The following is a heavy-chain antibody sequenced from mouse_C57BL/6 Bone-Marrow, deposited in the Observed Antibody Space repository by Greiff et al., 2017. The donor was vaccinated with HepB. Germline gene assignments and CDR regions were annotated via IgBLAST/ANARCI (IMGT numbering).Heavy chain of an antibody. CDR3: TTFITTVVARDYAMDY. V-gene: IGHV14-1*01. J-gene: IGHJ4*01. CDR2: IDPEDGDT. Sequence: EVKLMESGAELVRPGASVKLSCTASGFNIKDYYMHWVKQRPEQGLEWIGRIDPEDGDTEYAPKFQGKATMTADTSSNTAYLQLSSLTSEDTAVYYCTTFITTVVARDYAMDYWGQGTSVTVSS. CDR1: GFNIKDYY. D-gene: IGHD1-1*01.